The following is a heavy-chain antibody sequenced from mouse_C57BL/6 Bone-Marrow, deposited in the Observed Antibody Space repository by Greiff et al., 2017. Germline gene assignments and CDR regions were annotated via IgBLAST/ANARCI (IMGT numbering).Heavy chain of an antibody. V-gene: IGHV1-7*01. CDR1: GYTFTSYW. CDR3: AGGNSPYWYFDV. D-gene: IGHD2-1*01. CDR2: INPSSGYT. Sequence: QVQLKESGAELAKPGASVKLSCKASGYTFTSYWMHWVKQRPGQGLEWIGYINPSSGYTKYNQKFKDKATLTADKSSSTAYMQLSSLTYEDSAVYYCAGGNSPYWYFDVWGTGTTVTVSS. J-gene: IGHJ1*03.